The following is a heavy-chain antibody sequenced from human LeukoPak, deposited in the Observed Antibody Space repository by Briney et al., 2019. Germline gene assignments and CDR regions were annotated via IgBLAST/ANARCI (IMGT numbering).Heavy chain of an antibody. CDR3: ARDSYGGAFDI. CDR1: GFIVSSHY. D-gene: IGHD4-17*01. CDR2: MYSGGST. J-gene: IGHJ3*02. V-gene: IGHV3-53*01. Sequence: PGGSLRLSCVVSGFIVSSHYMSWVRQAPGKGLEWVSVMYSGGSTYYADSVKGRFIISRDNSKNTLYLQMNTLRAEDTAVYYCARDSYGGAFDIWGQGTMVTVSS.